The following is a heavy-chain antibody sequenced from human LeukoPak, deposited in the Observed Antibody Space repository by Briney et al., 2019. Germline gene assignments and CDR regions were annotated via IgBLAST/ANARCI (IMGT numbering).Heavy chain of an antibody. Sequence: SETLSLTCTVSGGSISSSSYYWGWIRQPPGKGLEWIGSIYYSGSTYYNPFLKSRVTISVDTSKNQFSLKLSSVTAADTAVYYCARLVGVVSLLDVWGKGTTVTVSS. CDR2: IYYSGST. V-gene: IGHV4-39*01. CDR1: GGSISSSSYY. CDR3: ARLVGVVSLLDV. D-gene: IGHD3-3*01. J-gene: IGHJ6*04.